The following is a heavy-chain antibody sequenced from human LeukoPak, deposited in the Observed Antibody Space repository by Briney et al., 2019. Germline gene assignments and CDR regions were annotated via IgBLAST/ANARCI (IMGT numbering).Heavy chain of an antibody. Sequence: GGSLRLSCAASGFTFSSYGMHWVRQAPGKGLEWVAVISYDGSNKYYADSVKGRFTISRDNSKNTLYLQMNSLRAEDTAVYYCAKGVTNYDFWSGYSGPFDYRGQGTLVTVSS. CDR2: ISYDGSNK. D-gene: IGHD3-3*01. J-gene: IGHJ4*02. CDR3: AKGVTNYDFWSGYSGPFDY. V-gene: IGHV3-30*18. CDR1: GFTFSSYG.